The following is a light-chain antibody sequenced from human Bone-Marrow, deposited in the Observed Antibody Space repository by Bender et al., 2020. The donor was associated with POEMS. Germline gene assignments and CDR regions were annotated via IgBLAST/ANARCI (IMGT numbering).Light chain of an antibody. CDR1: AFPKKY. Sequence: SYELTQPPSVSVSPGQPARITSSGDAFPKKYAYWYQQKSGQAPVLVIYDDSKRPSGVPERFFASSSGRVAALTISAAQVEDEGVYYCYSTDSSGNQMVFGGGTKLTVL. CDR3: YSTDSSGNQMV. V-gene: IGLV3-10*01. CDR2: DDS. J-gene: IGLJ2*01.